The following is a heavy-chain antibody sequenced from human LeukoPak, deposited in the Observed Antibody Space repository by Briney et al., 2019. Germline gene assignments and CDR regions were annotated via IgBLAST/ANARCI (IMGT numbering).Heavy chain of an antibody. CDR3: ATGPYAAFEM. D-gene: IGHD2-2*01. CDR1: GFTFTKFW. V-gene: IGHV3-74*01. J-gene: IGHJ3*02. CDR2: VKDDGIST. Sequence: PGGSLRLSCAASGFTFTKFWMHWVRQAPGRGLVWVSRVKDDGISTLYADSVKGRFTISRDNAMNTLYLQMNSLRADDTALYYCATGPYAAFEMWGQGTMVTVSS.